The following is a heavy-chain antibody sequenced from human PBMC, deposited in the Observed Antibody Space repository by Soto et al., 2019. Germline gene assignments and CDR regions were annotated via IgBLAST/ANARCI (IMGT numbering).Heavy chain of an antibody. V-gene: IGHV2-5*02. CDR1: GFSLSDTDVG. D-gene: IGHD3-16*01. Sequence: AGATLGNPPQTLTLTCTFSGFSLSDTDVGVGWIRQPPGKAMEWLAFMYWDDDKRYSPSLKTRLTITKDTAKNQVVLTMTNMDPESTSTYYGARPPPIYVNCFDPWGHGTLVTVSX. CDR2: MYWDDDK. J-gene: IGHJ5*02. CDR3: ARPPPIYVNCFDP.